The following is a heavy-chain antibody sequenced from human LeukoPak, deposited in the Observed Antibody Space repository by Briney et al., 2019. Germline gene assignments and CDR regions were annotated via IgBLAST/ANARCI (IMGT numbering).Heavy chain of an antibody. Sequence: ASVKVSCKPSVYTFSNYGISWVRQAPGQGLEWMGWITAYNGNRLYAQRFQGRITLTTNTSTSTSYMELRGLEYDDTAIYYCARDNDKVVDHWGQGTLVTVSS. V-gene: IGHV1-18*01. D-gene: IGHD1-1*01. CDR1: VYTFSNYG. J-gene: IGHJ4*01. CDR3: ARDNDKVVDH. CDR2: ITAYNGNR.